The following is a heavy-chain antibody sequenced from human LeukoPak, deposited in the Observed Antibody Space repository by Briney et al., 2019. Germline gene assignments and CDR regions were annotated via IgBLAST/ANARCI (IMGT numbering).Heavy chain of an antibody. CDR1: GYTFTSYD. CDR2: MNPNSGNT. CDR3: ARGYSSSWSRVGYYYYYYMDV. V-gene: IGHV1-8*01. J-gene: IGHJ6*03. Sequence: ASVKVSCKASGYTFTSYDINRVRQATGQGLEWMGWMNPNSGNTDYEQKLQGRVTMTRNTSISTAYMELSSLSSEDTAVYYCARGYSSSWSRVGYYYYYYMDVWGKGTTVTISS. D-gene: IGHD6-13*01.